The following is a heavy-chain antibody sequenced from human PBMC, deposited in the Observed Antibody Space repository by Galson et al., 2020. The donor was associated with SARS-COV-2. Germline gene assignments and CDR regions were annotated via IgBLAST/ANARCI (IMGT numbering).Heavy chain of an antibody. CDR2: ISSSSSTI. CDR3: ARDVSGGASDI. D-gene: IGHD1-26*01. CDR1: GFTFSSYS. Sequence: GGSLRLSCAASGFTFSSYSMNWVRQAPGKGLEWVSYISSSSSTIYYADSVKGRFTISRDNSENMLFLQMDSLRADDTAVYYCARDVSGGASDIWGQGTMVTVSS. V-gene: IGHV3-48*01. J-gene: IGHJ3*02.